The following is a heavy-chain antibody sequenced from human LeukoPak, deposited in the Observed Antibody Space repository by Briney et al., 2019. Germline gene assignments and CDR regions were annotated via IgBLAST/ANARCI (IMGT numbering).Heavy chain of an antibody. CDR2: IIRDGTGT. CDR1: GFTFSSYA. Sequence: GGSLRLSCAASGFTFSSYAMHWVRQAPGKGLVWVSRIIRDGTGTDYADSVKGRFTISRDIATNTLYLQMNSLRAEDTAVYYCARAVGYGAGSYGFDIWGQGTTVTVSS. CDR3: ARAVGYGAGSYGFDI. J-gene: IGHJ3*02. D-gene: IGHD3-10*01. V-gene: IGHV3-74*01.